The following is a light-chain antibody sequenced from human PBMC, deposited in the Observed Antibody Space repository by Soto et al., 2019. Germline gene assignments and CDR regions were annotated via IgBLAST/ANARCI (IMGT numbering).Light chain of an antibody. CDR1: NSNIGSNT. CDR2: SNN. Sequence: QSVLTQPPSATGAPGQRVTIPCSRNNSNIGSNTVNWYQQLPGTAPKLLIYSNNQRPSGVPDRFSGSKSGTSASLAISGLQSEDEADYYCAASDDSLNGYVFGTGTKVTVL. J-gene: IGLJ1*01. V-gene: IGLV1-44*01. CDR3: AASDDSLNGYV.